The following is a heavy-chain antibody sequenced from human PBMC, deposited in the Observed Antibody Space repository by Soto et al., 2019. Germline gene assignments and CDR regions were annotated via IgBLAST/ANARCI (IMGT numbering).Heavy chain of an antibody. CDR2: ISPKSGAT. D-gene: IGHD3-9*01. CDR1: GYTFIDYC. CDR3: ARPPGYISDWYYFDL. V-gene: IGHV1-2*02. Sequence: ASVKVSCKASGYTFIDYCMHWVRQAPGQGFEWLGRISPKSGATNYAQKFQGRVTMTWDTSLNTAYMELSSLISEDTAVYYCARPPGYISDWYYFDLWG. J-gene: IGHJ4*01.